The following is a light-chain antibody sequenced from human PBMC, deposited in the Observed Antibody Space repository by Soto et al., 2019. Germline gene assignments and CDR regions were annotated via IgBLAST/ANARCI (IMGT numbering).Light chain of an antibody. CDR3: QHYKTSSPA. J-gene: IGKJ1*01. CDR2: AAS. V-gene: IGKV1-5*01. Sequence: DIQMTQSPSTLSASLCDSVTITWRASQNIRNWLAWYQQKPGKAPKLLIYAASTLERRVPSSVSGTGSGTEVPLTISGRQPDDVATYYCQHYKTSSPAFGQGTKVDI. CDR1: QNIRNW.